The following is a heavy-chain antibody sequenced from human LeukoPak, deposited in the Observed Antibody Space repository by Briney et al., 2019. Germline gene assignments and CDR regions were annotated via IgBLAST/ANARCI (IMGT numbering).Heavy chain of an antibody. CDR1: GGSISSYY. CDR2: IYYSGST. J-gene: IGHJ6*02. D-gene: IGHD2-15*01. V-gene: IGHV4-59*01. Sequence: SETLSLTCTVSGGSISSYYWSWIRQPPGKGLEWIGYIYYSGSTNYNPSLKSRVTISVDTSKNQFSLKLSSVTAADTAVYYCARDTHQDYGMDVWGQGTTVTVSS. CDR3: ARDTHQDYGMDV.